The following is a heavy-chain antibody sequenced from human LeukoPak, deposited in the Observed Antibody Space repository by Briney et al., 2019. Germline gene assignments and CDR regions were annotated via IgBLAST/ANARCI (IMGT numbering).Heavy chain of an antibody. CDR3: ARGYYDILTGYFDY. V-gene: IGHV4-30-2*01. Sequence: SETLSLTCTVPGGSISSGGYYWSWIRQPPGKGLEWIGYIYHSGSTYYNPSLKSRVTISVDRSKNQFSLKLSSVTAADTAVYYCARGYYDILTGYFDYWGQGTLVTVSS. J-gene: IGHJ4*02. CDR1: GGSISSGGYY. CDR2: IYHSGST. D-gene: IGHD3-9*01.